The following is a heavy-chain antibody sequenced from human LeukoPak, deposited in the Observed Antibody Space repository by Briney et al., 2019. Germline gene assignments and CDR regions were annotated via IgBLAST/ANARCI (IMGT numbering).Heavy chain of an antibody. V-gene: IGHV1-46*01. D-gene: IGHD5-18*01. CDR2: INPSGGST. CDR1: GYTFTSYY. Sequence: ASVKVSCKASGYTFTSYYMHWVRQAPGQGLEWMGIINPSGGSTSYAQKFQGRVTMTRGMSTSTVYMELSSLRSEDTAVYYCARGGAAMVRKYYFDYWGQGTLVTVSS. J-gene: IGHJ4*02. CDR3: ARGGAAMVRKYYFDY.